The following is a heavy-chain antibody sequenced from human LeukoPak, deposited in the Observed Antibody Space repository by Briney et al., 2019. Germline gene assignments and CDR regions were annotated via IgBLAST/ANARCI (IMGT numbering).Heavy chain of an antibody. D-gene: IGHD3/OR15-3a*01. CDR2: INPNSGGT. Sequence: ASVKVSCKASGYTFTTYYMHWVRQAPGHGLGWMAWINPNSGGTSYAQKFQGRVTVTRDTSISTAYMELSRLTSDDTAVYFCARVRDLTGLAYWGQGTLVTVSS. J-gene: IGHJ4*02. CDR3: ARVRDLTGLAY. CDR1: GYTFTTYY. V-gene: IGHV1-2*02.